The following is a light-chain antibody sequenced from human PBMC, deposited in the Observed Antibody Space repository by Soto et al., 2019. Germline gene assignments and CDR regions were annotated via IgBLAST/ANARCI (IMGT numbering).Light chain of an antibody. CDR3: QQRSDWVS. J-gene: IGKJ4*01. V-gene: IGKV3-11*01. CDR2: DAS. Sequence: DIVLTQSPSTLSLSPGERATLSCRASQSVSSYLAWYQQKPGQAPRLLIYDASNRATGIPARFSGSGSGTVFTLTISIQEPEDFAVYYCQQRSDWVSFGGGTKVEIK. CDR1: QSVSSY.